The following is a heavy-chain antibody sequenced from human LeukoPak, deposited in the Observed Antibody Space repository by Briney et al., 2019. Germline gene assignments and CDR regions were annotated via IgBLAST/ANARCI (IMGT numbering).Heavy chain of an antibody. V-gene: IGHV4-30-2*02. CDR2: IYHSGST. CDR3: ARSGGDGMDV. Sequence: SETLSLTCAVSGGSISSGGYSWSWIRQPPGKGLEWIGYIYHSGSTYYNPSLKSRVTISVDTSKNQFSLKLSSVTAADTAVYYCARSGGDGMDVWGQGTTVTVSS. CDR1: GGSISSGGYS. D-gene: IGHD3-10*01. J-gene: IGHJ6*02.